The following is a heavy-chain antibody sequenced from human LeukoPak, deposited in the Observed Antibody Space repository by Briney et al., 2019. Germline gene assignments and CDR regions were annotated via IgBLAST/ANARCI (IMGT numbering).Heavy chain of an antibody. D-gene: IGHD6-19*01. CDR2: ISSSSSYI. V-gene: IGHV3-21*05. Sequence: KTGGSLRLSCEDSGFTFRSYEMNWVRQAPGKGLEWVSYISSSSSYIYYADSVKGRFTISRDNAKNSLYLQMNSLRAEDTAVYYCARDSVGVAGTENWGQGTLVTVSS. CDR1: GFTFRSYE. CDR3: ARDSVGVAGTEN. J-gene: IGHJ4*02.